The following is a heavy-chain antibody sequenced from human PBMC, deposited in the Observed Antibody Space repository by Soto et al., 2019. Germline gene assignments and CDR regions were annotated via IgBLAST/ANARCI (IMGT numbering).Heavy chain of an antibody. Sequence: ASVKVSCKASGYTFTSYGISWVRQAPRQGLEWMGWISAYNGNTNYAQKLQGRVTMTTDTSTSAAYMELRSLRSDDTAVYYCARVTAAGTIDYWGQGTLVTVSS. J-gene: IGHJ4*02. CDR2: ISAYNGNT. CDR1: GYTFTSYG. CDR3: ARVTAAGTIDY. V-gene: IGHV1-18*01. D-gene: IGHD6-13*01.